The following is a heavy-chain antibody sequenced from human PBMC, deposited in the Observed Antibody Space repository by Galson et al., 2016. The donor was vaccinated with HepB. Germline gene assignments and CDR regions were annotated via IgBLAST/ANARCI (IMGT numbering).Heavy chain of an antibody. J-gene: IGHJ3*02. CDR2: INHSGST. D-gene: IGHD6-13*01. CDR3: ERGGGSSWYDNDAFDI. CDR1: GGSFSAYY. V-gene: IGHV4-34*01. Sequence: SETLSLTCEVYGGSFSAYYWSWIRQPPGKGLGWIGKINHSGSTNYNPSLKSRVTISEDKSKNQFSRKIRFAVVADTAVYYGERGGGSSWYDNDAFDIWGQGTKVTVSS.